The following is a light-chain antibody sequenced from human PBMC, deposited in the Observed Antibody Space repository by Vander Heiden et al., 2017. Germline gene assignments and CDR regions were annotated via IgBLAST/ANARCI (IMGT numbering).Light chain of an antibody. CDR3: GADHGSGSNFVYV. CDR2: VRTGGIVG. J-gene: IGLJ1*01. V-gene: IGLV9-49*01. CDR1: SGYSTYQ. Sequence: QPVLTQPPSASASLGASVTLTCHLSSGYSTYQVDWYQQRPGKGPRFVMRVRTGGIVGSKGDGIPDRFSVLGSGLNRYLTIKNIQEEDESDYHCGADHGSGSNFVYVFGTGTKVTVL.